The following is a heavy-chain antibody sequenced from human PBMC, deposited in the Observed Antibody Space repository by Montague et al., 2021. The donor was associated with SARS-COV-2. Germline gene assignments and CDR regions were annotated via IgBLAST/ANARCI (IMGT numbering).Heavy chain of an antibody. CDR3: ERNLVGHYWYGMDV. D-gene: IGHD1-26*01. J-gene: IGHJ6*02. CDR1: GGSISSYY. V-gene: IGHV4-59*01. CDR2: MNYNGST. Sequence: SETLSLTCTVAGGSISSYYCNWVRQPPGKGLELVWYMNYNGSTNXXPSLKSRVTITVDTSKNQYSLNLSSVTAADTAVYECERNLVGHYWYGMDVWGQGTTVTVSS.